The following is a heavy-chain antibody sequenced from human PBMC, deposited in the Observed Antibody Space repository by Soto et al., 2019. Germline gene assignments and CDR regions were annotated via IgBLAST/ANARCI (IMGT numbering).Heavy chain of an antibody. V-gene: IGHV3-30*03. Sequence: LRLSCAASGFTFRTYAMHWVRQAPGKGLEWAAVISHDGSNTDYVDSVKGRFTISRDNAKNSLYLQMNSLRAEDTAVYYCASGGIAPRYHFDYWGQGTLVTVSS. CDR2: ISHDGSNT. CDR1: GFTFRTYA. CDR3: ASGGIAPRYHFDY. J-gene: IGHJ4*02. D-gene: IGHD6-6*01.